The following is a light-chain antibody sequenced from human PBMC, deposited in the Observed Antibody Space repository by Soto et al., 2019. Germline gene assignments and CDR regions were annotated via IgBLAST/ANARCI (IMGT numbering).Light chain of an antibody. V-gene: IGKV1-39*01. CDR1: QTISTY. Sequence: DIQMTRSPSSLSASVGDRVTITCRASQTISTYLNWYQQNPWKAPKLLIYAASTLQSGVPSRFSGSGSGTDFTLTISSLQPEDFATYYCQQSHGIPYTFGQGTKLEIK. CDR2: AAS. J-gene: IGKJ2*01. CDR3: QQSHGIPYT.